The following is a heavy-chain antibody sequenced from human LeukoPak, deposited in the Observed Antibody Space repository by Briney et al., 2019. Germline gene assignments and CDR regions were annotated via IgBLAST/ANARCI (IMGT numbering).Heavy chain of an antibody. J-gene: IGHJ4*02. CDR1: GGSFSGYY. Sequence: SETLSLTCAVYGGSFSGYYWSWIRQPPGKGLEWIGEIYHSGSTNYNPSLKSRVTISIDKSKNQFSLKLSSVTAADTAVYYCARVLRIPAAGNTFDYWGQGTLVTVSS. V-gene: IGHV4-34*01. CDR2: IYHSGST. D-gene: IGHD6-13*01. CDR3: ARVLRIPAAGNTFDY.